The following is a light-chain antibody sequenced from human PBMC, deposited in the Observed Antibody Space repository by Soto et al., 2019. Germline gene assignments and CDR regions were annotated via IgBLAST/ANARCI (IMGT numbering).Light chain of an antibody. CDR3: QQSYSTPPT. CDR1: QSSSSY. CDR2: AAS. V-gene: IGKV1-39*01. Sequence: MKMSQSASSLSASGGDRVTITCRASQSSSSYLDWYQQKPGKSPKLLIYAASSLQSGVPSRFSGSGSGTDFTLTISSLQPEDFATYYCQQSYSTPPTFGLGTKVDIK. J-gene: IGKJ1*01.